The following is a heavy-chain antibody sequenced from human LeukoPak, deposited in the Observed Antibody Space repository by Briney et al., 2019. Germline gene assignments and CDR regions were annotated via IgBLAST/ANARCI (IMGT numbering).Heavy chain of an antibody. CDR2: ALYTGST. CDR3: ARDNGYSYGIDY. J-gene: IGHJ4*02. CDR1: GGSISSYF. V-gene: IGHV4-59*01. D-gene: IGHD5-18*01. Sequence: SETLSLTCSVSGGSISSYFWSWIRQAPGKGLEWVGYALYTGSTEYNPALKGRVTISLDTSNNPFSLRLSSVNAADTPVYYCARDNGYSYGIDYWGQGRLVTVSS.